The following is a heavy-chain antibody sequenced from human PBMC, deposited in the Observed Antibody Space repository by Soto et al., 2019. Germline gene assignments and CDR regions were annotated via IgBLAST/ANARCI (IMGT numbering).Heavy chain of an antibody. D-gene: IGHD3-22*01. J-gene: IGHJ4*02. CDR1: GFTFSSYA. CDR3: AREIYDDYDSSGFDH. Sequence: GGSLRLSCAASGFTFSSYAMHWVRQAPGKGLEYVSAISSNGGSTYYANSVKGRFTISRDNSKNTLYLQMGSLRAEDTAVYYCAREIYDDYDSSGFDHWGQGTLVTVSS. V-gene: IGHV3-64*01. CDR2: ISSNGGST.